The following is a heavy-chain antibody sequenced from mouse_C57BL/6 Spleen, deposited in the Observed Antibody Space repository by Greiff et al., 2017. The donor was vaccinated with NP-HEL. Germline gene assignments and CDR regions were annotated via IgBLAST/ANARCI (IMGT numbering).Heavy chain of an antibody. Sequence: VQLQQSGAELVRPGTSVKVSCKASGYAFTNYLIEWVKQRPGQGLEWIGVINPGSGGTNYNEKFKGKATLTADKSSSTAYMQLSSLTSEDSAVYFCARSGGYGYDEGFAYWGQGTLVTVSA. CDR3: ARSGGYGYDEGFAY. CDR2: INPGSGGT. CDR1: GYAFTNYL. V-gene: IGHV1-54*01. D-gene: IGHD2-2*01. J-gene: IGHJ3*01.